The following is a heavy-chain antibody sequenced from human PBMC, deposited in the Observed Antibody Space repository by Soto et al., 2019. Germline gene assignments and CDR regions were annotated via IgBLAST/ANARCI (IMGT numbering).Heavy chain of an antibody. CDR2: IRSKAYGGTT. V-gene: IGHV3-49*05. CDR3: TRVYSSSWYLSASPDY. J-gene: IGHJ4*02. CDR1: GFTFGDYA. Sequence: EVQLVESGGGLVKPGRSLRLSCTASGFTFGDYAMSWFRQAPGKGLEWVGFIRSKAYGGTTEYAASVKGRFTISRDDSKSIAYLQMNSLKTEDTAVYYCTRVYSSSWYLSASPDYSGQGTLVTVSS. D-gene: IGHD6-13*01.